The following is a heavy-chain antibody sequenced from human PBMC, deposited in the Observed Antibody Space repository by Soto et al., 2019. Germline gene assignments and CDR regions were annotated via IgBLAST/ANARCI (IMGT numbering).Heavy chain of an antibody. CDR3: ARDRTWDLVVPGGYYFAY. CDR1: GYTFTSYG. Sequence: ASVKVSCKASGYTFTSYGISWVRQAPGQGLEWMGWISAYNGNTNYAQKLQGRVTMTTDTSTSTAYMELRSLRSDDTAVYYCARDRTWDLVVPGGYYFAYWGQGTLVTSPQ. D-gene: IGHD2-15*01. CDR2: ISAYNGNT. J-gene: IGHJ4*02. V-gene: IGHV1-18*01.